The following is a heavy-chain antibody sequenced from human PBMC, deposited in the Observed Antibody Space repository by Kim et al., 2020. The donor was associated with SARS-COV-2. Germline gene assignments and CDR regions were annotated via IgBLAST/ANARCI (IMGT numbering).Heavy chain of an antibody. Sequence: NYAQKLKGRVTMTTETSWSTVYMGLRSLRSDDAEMYYCARSGTSITGFDYWGQGTLVTVSS. V-gene: IGHV1-18*01. CDR3: ARSGTSITGFDY. J-gene: IGHJ4*02. D-gene: IGHD1-20*01.